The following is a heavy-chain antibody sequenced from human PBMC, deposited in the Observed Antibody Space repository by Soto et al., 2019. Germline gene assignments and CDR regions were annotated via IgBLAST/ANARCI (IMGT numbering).Heavy chain of an antibody. J-gene: IGHJ4*02. Sequence: QVHLVQSGAEVKKPGASVKVSCKGSGYTFTSYGITWGRQAPGQGLEWMGWISAHNGNTDYAQKPQGRVPVTRDTSTSTAYMELRSLRSDDTAVYYCARGRYGDYWGQGALVTVSS. D-gene: IGHD1-1*01. V-gene: IGHV1-18*01. CDR2: ISAHNGNT. CDR3: ARGRYGDY. CDR1: GYTFTSYG.